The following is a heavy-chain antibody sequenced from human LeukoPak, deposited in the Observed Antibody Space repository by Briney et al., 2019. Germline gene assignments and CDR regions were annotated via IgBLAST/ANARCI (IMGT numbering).Heavy chain of an antibody. D-gene: IGHD6-13*01. V-gene: IGHV4-4*02. CDR3: ARGLTYSTQSAPE. J-gene: IGHJ4*02. CDR2: ISHNGNT. Sequence: PSGTLSLTCAVSGGSISSTNWWSWVRQPPGKGLEGIGEISHNGNTNYSPSLESRVTISVDKSKNHFSLNLSSVTAADTAVYYCARGLTYSTQSAPEWGQGTLVTVSS. CDR1: GGSISSTNW.